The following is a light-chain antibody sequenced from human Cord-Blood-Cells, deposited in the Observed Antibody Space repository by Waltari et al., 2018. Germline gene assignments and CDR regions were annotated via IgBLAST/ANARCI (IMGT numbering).Light chain of an antibody. J-gene: IGLJ2*01. CDR3: SSYTSSSTLGV. V-gene: IGLV2-14*01. CDR2: DVS. CDR1: SSDVGGDTY. Sequence: QSALTQPASVSGSPGQSITLSCTGTSSDVGGDTYVSWYQQHPGKAPKLMIYDVSNRPSGVSNRFSGSKSGNTASLTISGLQAEDEADYYCSSYTSSSTLGVFGGGTKLTVL.